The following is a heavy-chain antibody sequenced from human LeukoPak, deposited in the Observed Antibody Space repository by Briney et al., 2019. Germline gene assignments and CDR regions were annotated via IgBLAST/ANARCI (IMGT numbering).Heavy chain of an antibody. CDR3: ARSIAVAGANYFDY. CDR1: GFTFSSYG. CDR2: ISYDGSNK. D-gene: IGHD6-19*01. V-gene: IGHV3-30*03. J-gene: IGHJ4*02. Sequence: GGSLRLSCAASGFTFSSYGMHWVRQAPGKGLEWVAVISYDGSNKYYADSVKGRFTISRDNSKNTLYLQMNSLRAEDTAVYYCARSIAVAGANYFDYWGQGTLVTVSS.